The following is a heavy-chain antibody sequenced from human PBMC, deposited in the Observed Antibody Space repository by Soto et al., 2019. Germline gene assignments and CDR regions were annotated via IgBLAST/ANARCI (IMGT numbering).Heavy chain of an antibody. CDR2: IWYDGSNK. D-gene: IGHD3-9*01. CDR1: GFTFSSYG. CDR3: ARTDDILTGYSFDY. V-gene: IGHV3-33*01. Sequence: QVQLVESGGGVVQPGRSLRLSCAASGFTFSSYGMHWVRQAPGKGLEWVAVIWYDGSNKYYADSVKGRFTISRDNSKNTLYLQMNSLRAEDTAVHYCARTDDILTGYSFDYWGQGTLVTVSS. J-gene: IGHJ4*02.